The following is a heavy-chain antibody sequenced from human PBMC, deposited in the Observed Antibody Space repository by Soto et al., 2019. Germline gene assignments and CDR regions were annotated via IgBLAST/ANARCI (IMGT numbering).Heavy chain of an antibody. D-gene: IGHD5-12*01. CDR1: GGSLSGYY. V-gene: IGHV4-34*01. J-gene: IGHJ4*02. CDR3: ARGQEGVVATH. Sequence: QVQLQQWGAGLLKPSETLSLNCAVTGGSLSGYYWRWIRQPPGKGLEWIGEVKDGGHTNYSPSLRGRVTILSDTSNNQFSLRLNSVTAADTGVYYCARGQEGVVATHWDQGSLVTVSS. CDR2: VKDGGHT.